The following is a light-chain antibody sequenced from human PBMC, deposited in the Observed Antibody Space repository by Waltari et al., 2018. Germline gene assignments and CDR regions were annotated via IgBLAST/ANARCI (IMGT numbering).Light chain of an antibody. CDR3: QQYNNWPRT. J-gene: IGKJ1*01. CDR2: GAS. V-gene: IGKV3-15*01. Sequence: EIVMTQSPATLSVSSGERAPLPCRASQSVSSNLAWYQQKPGQAPRLLMYGASTRATGIPARISGSGSGTEFTLTISSMQSEDFAVYYCQQYNNWPRTFGQGTKVEIK. CDR1: QSVSSN.